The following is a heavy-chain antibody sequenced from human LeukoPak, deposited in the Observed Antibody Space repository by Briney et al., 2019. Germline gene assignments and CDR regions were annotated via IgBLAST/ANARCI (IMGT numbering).Heavy chain of an antibody. CDR2: ISSNGGST. J-gene: IGHJ4*02. CDR3: ARAEQWLVPRFDY. CDR1: GFTFSTYA. V-gene: IGHV3-64*01. D-gene: IGHD6-19*01. Sequence: GGSLRLSCAASGFTFSTYAMHWVRQAPGKGLEYVSTISSNGGSTYYANSVKGRFTVSRDNSKNTLYLEMGSLRVEDTAVYYCARAEQWLVPRFDYWGQGTLATVSS.